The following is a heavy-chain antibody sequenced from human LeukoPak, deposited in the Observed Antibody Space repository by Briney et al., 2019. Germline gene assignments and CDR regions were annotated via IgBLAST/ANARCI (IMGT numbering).Heavy chain of an antibody. Sequence: GGSLRLSCAASGFTFSSYGMHWVRQAPGKGLEWVAVIRYDGSNKYYADSVKGRFTISRDNAKKSLYLRMSSLRAEDTAVYYCARDRIYGDYPLDYWGQGTLVTVSS. CDR1: GFTFSSYG. J-gene: IGHJ4*02. V-gene: IGHV3-33*08. CDR2: IRYDGSNK. D-gene: IGHD4-17*01. CDR3: ARDRIYGDYPLDY.